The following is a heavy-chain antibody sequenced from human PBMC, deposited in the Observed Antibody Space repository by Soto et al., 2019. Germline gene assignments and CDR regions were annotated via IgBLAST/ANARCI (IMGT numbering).Heavy chain of an antibody. Sequence: GAAVKVSCKASGYTFTSYAMHWVRQAPGQRLEWMGWINAGNGNTKYSQKFQGRVTITRDTSASTAYMELSSLRSEDTAVYYCARLYSSSWYVRGYYYYGMDVWGQGTTVTVSS. V-gene: IGHV1-3*01. CDR1: GYTFTSYA. CDR3: ARLYSSSWYVRGYYYYGMDV. CDR2: INAGNGNT. D-gene: IGHD6-13*01. J-gene: IGHJ6*02.